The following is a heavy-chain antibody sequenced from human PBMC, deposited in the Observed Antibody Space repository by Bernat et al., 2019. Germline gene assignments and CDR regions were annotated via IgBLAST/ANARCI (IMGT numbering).Heavy chain of an antibody. J-gene: IGHJ4*02. CDR1: GFTFSSYG. V-gene: IGHV3-30*03. D-gene: IGHD3-22*01. CDR3: ARDLDPMIVVVITTEMFDY. Sequence: QVQLVESGGGVVQPGRSLRLSCAASGFTFSSYGMHWVRQAPGKGLEWVAVISYDGSNKYYADSVKGRFTISRDNSKNTLYLQMNSLRAEDTAVYYCARDLDPMIVVVITTEMFDYWGQGTLVTVSS. CDR2: ISYDGSNK.